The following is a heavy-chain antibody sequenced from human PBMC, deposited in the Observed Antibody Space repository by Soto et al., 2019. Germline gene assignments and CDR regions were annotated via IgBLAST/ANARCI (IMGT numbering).Heavy chain of an antibody. Sequence: QVQLVQSGAEVKKPGASVKVSCKASGYAFTGYGITWVRQAPGQGLEWMGWISGYNGNTNYAQKLQGRLTLTTDTATSTAYMELRSLRSDDTAVYYCAKIPAFDVHGFDLWGPGTLVTVSS. CDR2: ISGYNGNT. V-gene: IGHV1-18*04. D-gene: IGHD3-3*02. CDR1: GYAFTGYG. CDR3: AKIPAFDVHGFDL. J-gene: IGHJ3*01.